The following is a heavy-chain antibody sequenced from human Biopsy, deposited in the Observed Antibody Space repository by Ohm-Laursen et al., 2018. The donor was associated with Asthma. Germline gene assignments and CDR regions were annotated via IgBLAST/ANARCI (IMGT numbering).Heavy chain of an antibody. J-gene: IGHJ3*02. Sequence: SLRLSCAASRFTYAMHWVRQAPGTGLEWVGVISKDARTQDYADSVKGRFTMARDNSKNTLDLQMNSLREEDTAVYYCVRDGTDDAFDIWGQGTVVSVSS. CDR1: RFTYA. D-gene: IGHD1-1*01. CDR2: ISKDARTQ. V-gene: IGHV3-30*01. CDR3: VRDGTDDAFDI.